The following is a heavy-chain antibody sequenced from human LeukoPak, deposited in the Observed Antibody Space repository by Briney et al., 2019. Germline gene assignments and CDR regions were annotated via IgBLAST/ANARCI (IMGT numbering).Heavy chain of an antibody. D-gene: IGHD5-18*01. CDR3: ARKGYSYGFPYYYYGMDV. CDR2: IYHSGST. V-gene: IGHV4-4*02. CDR1: GRSISSSNW. Sequence: SETLSLTCAVSGRSISSSNWWSWVRQPPGKGVEWIGEIYHSGSTNYNPFLKSRVTISVDKSKNQFSLKLSSVTGADTAVYYCARKGYSYGFPYYYYGMDVWGNGTTVTVSS. J-gene: IGHJ6*04.